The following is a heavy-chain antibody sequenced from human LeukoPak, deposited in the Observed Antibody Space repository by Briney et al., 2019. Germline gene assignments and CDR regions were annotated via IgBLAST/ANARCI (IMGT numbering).Heavy chain of an antibody. CDR2: INAGSGIT. Sequence: ASVKVSCKASGYTFTSYAMDWVRQAPGQSLEWMGWINAGSGITKYSQKFQGRVTITRDTSASTADMELSSLRSEDTAVYCCARVYGEYVDAFDIWGQGTMVTVSS. J-gene: IGHJ3*02. CDR3: ARVYGEYVDAFDI. V-gene: IGHV1-3*01. D-gene: IGHD4-17*01. CDR1: GYTFTSYA.